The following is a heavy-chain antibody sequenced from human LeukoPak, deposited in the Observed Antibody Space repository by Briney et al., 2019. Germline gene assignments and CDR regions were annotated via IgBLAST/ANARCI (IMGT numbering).Heavy chain of an antibody. D-gene: IGHD2-2*01. CDR2: ISSSGSTI. Sequence: PGGSLRLSCAASGFTFSSYEMNWVRQAPGKGLERVSYISSSGSTIYYADSVKGRFTISRDNAKNSLYLQMNSLRAEDTAVYYCARHFCSSTSCSNWGQGTLVTVSS. V-gene: IGHV3-48*03. CDR1: GFTFSSYE. CDR3: ARHFCSSTSCSN. J-gene: IGHJ4*02.